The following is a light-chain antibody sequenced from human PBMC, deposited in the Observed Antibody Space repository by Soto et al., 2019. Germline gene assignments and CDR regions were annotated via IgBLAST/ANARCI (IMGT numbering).Light chain of an antibody. J-gene: IGKJ5*01. CDR1: QFVSSN. CDR3: QQYFDWPIT. V-gene: IGKV3-15*01. Sequence: EILMTQSPVTLSVSPGERSTLSCRASQFVSSNLAWYQQKPGQAPRLLIYAASTRATGIPARFSGSGSGTDFTLTISSLQSEDFAVYYCQQYFDWPITFGQGTRLEIK. CDR2: AAS.